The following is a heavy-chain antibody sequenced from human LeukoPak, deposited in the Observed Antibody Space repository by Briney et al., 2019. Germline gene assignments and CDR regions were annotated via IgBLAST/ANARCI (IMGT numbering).Heavy chain of an antibody. D-gene: IGHD2-2*01. Sequence: ASVKVSCKASGYTFTGYSMHWVRQAPGQGVEWMGWINPNSGGTNYAQKFQGRVTMTRDTSISTAYMELSRLRSDDTAVYYCARRASYCSSTSCYYPFDYWGQGTLVTVSS. CDR3: ARRASYCSSTSCYYPFDY. J-gene: IGHJ4*02. V-gene: IGHV1-2*02. CDR2: INPNSGGT. CDR1: GYTFTGYS.